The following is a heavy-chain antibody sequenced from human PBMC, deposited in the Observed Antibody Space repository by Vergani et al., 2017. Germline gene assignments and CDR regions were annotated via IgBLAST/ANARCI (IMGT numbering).Heavy chain of an antibody. Sequence: EVQLVESGGGLVQPGGSLRLSCAASGFTFSSSSMHWVRQAPGKGLEWVSAIRSADTNTYYADSVEGRFAISRDNATTSLYLQMNSLRVEDTAVYYCAREGVPDAFDIWGQGTMVTVSS. CDR3: AREGVPDAFDI. CDR1: GFTFSSSS. V-gene: IGHV3-48*01. J-gene: IGHJ3*02. CDR2: IRSADTNT. D-gene: IGHD4/OR15-4a*01.